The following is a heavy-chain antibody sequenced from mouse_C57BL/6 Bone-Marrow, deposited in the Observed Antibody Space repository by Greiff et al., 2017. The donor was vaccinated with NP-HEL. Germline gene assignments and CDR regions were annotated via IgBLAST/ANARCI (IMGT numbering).Heavy chain of an antibody. J-gene: IGHJ4*01. V-gene: IGHV5-15*01. CDR3: ARRGYGSSSYAMDY. CDR1: GFTFSDYG. CDR2: ISNLAYSI. D-gene: IGHD1-1*01. Sequence: EVKLVESGGGLVQPGGSLKLSCAASGFTFSDYGMAWVRQAPRKGPEWVAFISNLAYSIYYADTVTGRFTITRENAKNTLYLEMSSRRSEDTAMYYCARRGYGSSSYAMDYWGQGTSVTVSS.